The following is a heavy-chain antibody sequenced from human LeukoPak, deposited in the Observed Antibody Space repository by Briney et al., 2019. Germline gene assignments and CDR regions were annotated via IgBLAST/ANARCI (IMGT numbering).Heavy chain of an antibody. D-gene: IGHD6-19*01. V-gene: IGHV1-18*01. CDR1: GYTFTNCG. Sequence: ASVKVSCKASGYTFTNCGISWVRQAPGQGLEWMGWISAYNGDTNYAQKLQGRVTMTTDTSTSTAYMELRSLRSDDTAVYYCARGVSGWYGRGMDYWGQGTLVTVSS. CDR3: ARGVSGWYGRGMDY. J-gene: IGHJ4*02. CDR2: ISAYNGDT.